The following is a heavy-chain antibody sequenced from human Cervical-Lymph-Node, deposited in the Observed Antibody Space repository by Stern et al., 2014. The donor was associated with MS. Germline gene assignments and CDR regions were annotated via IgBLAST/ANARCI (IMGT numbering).Heavy chain of an antibody. CDR2: INIDSTAI. V-gene: IGHV3-48*02. D-gene: IGHD7-27*01. CDR3: ARGSRTGDRRAFDI. CDR1: GFSFSNYA. J-gene: IGHJ3*02. Sequence: EVELEESGGGLVQPGGSLRLSCAASGFSFSNYAMNWVRQAPGEGLEWISHINIDSTAIHYGDSVQGRFDISRDNDQNSLYLQMNSLRDEDTAVYYCARGSRTGDRRAFDIWGQGTMVTVSS.